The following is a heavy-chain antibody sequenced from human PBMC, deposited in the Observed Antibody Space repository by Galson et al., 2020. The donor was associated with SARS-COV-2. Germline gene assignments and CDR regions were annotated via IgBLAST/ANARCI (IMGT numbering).Heavy chain of an antibody. J-gene: IGHJ4*02. D-gene: IGHD3-3*01. V-gene: IGHV4-39*07. CDR1: GGSISSSSYY. CDR2: IYYSGST. Sequence: SETLSLTCTVSGGSISSSSYYWGWIRQPPGKGLEWIGSIYYSGSTYYNPSLKSRVTISVDTSKNQFSLKLSSVTAADTAVYYCARDPRFVTYDFWSGYYSSFDYWGQGTLVTVSS. CDR3: ARDPRFVTYDFWSGYYSSFDY.